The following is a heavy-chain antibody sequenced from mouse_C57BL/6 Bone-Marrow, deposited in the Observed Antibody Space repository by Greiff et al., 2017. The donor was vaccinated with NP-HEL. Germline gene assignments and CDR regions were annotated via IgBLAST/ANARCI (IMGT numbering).Heavy chain of an antibody. D-gene: IGHD3-2*02. J-gene: IGHJ3*01. Sequence: VQLQQSGAELVRPGASVKLSCTASGFNIKDDYMHWVKQRPEQGLEWIGWIDPGNGDTEYAYKFQGKATITADTAYNTAYLQLSSLTSEDTAVYYCTTQLRPRRFAYWGQGTLVTVSA. V-gene: IGHV14-4*01. CDR2: IDPGNGDT. CDR1: GFNIKDDY. CDR3: TTQLRPRRFAY.